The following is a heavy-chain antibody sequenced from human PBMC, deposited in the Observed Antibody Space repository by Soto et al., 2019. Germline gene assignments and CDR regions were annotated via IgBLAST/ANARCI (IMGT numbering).Heavy chain of an antibody. D-gene: IGHD3-10*01. CDR3: AGSGYYGSGSYS. J-gene: IGHJ4*02. CDR2: IYYSGST. V-gene: IGHV4-30-4*01. Sequence: PSETLSLTCTVSGGSISSGDYYWSWIRQPPGKGLEWIGYIYYSGSTYCNPSLKSRVTISVDTSKNQFSLKLSSVTAADTAVYYCAGSGYYGSGSYSWGQGTLVTVSS. CDR1: GGSISSGDYY.